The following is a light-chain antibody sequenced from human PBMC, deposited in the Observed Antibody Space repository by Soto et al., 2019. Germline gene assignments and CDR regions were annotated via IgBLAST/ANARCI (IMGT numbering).Light chain of an antibody. CDR1: SGHISYA. J-gene: IGLJ2*01. CDR3: QTWGTGIVV. Sequence: QSVLTQSPSASASLGASVKLTCTLSSGHISYAIAWHQQQPQKGPRYLMKLNSDGSHSKGDGIPDRFSGSSSGAERYLTISSLQSEDEADYYCQTWGTGIVVFGGGTKLTVL. CDR2: LNSDGSH. V-gene: IGLV4-69*01.